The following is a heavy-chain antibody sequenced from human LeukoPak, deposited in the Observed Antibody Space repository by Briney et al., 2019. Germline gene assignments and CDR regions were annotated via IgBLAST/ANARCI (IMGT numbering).Heavy chain of an antibody. CDR2: IYSGGST. D-gene: IGHD3-22*01. J-gene: IGHJ3*02. CDR3: ARDPYYYDSSGYYRGAFDI. CDR1: GGSFSGYY. V-gene: IGHV3-53*04. Sequence: ASETLSLTCAVYGGSFSGYYWSWIRQPPGKGLEWVSVIYSGGSTYYADSVKGRFTISRHNSKNTLYLQMNSLRAEDTAVYYCARDPYYYDSSGYYRGAFDIWGQGTMVTVSS.